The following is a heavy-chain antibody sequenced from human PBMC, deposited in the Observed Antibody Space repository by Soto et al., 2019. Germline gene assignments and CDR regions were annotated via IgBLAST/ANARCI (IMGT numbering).Heavy chain of an antibody. D-gene: IGHD2-21*02. Sequence: QVQLVESGGDVVQPERSLRLSCAASGFTFSNYAIHWVRQAPGKGLEWVAVIWYDGTKQYYPDSVKGRFTISRDSSKNTLYLQMNSLRAEDTAVYYCARAPATDWYFDLWGRGTLVTVSS. J-gene: IGHJ2*01. CDR2: IWYDGTKQ. V-gene: IGHV3-33*01. CDR3: ARAPATDWYFDL. CDR1: GFTFSNYA.